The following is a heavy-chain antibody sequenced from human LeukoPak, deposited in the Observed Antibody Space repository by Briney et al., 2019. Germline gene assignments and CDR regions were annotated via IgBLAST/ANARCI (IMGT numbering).Heavy chain of an antibody. CDR2: ISGSGGST. CDR1: GFTFSSYA. V-gene: IGHV3-23*01. CDR3: EKEDYDGSGYYYGIDY. J-gene: IGHJ4*02. D-gene: IGHD3-22*01. Sequence: GGSLRLSCAASGFTFSSYAMSWVRQAPGKGLEWVSAISGSGGSTYYADSVKGRFTISRDNSKNTLYLQMNSLRAEDTAVYYCEKEDYDGSGYYYGIDYWGQGTLVTVSS.